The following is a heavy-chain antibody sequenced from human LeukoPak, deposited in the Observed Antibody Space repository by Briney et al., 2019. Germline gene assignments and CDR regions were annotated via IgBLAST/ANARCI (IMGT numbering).Heavy chain of an antibody. V-gene: IGHV4-34*01. CDR2: INHSGST. CDR1: GGSFSGYY. Sequence: SETLSLTCAVYGGSFSGYYWNWIRQPPGKGLEWIGEINHSGSTNYNPSLKSRVTISVDTSKNQFSLKLSSVTAADTAVYYCASVSNYYGSGSYLRAFDIWGQGTMVTVSS. CDR3: ASVSNYYGSGSYLRAFDI. J-gene: IGHJ3*02. D-gene: IGHD3-10*01.